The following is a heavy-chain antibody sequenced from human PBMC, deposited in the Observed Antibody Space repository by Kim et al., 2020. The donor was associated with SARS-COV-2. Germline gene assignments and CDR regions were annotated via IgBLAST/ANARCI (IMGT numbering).Heavy chain of an antibody. CDR2: IGTVADT. D-gene: IGHD2-2*01. V-gene: IGHV3-13*01. Sequence: GGSLRLSCAASGFTLSNYDMHWVRQATGKGLEWVSTIGTVADTFYAGSVKGRFTISRDNAKNALYLHMNSLSAGDTAVYYCARGPYCTTTNCPVDDAFDV. CDR1: GFTLSNYD. CDR3: ARGPYCTTTNCPVDDAFDV. J-gene: IGHJ3*01.